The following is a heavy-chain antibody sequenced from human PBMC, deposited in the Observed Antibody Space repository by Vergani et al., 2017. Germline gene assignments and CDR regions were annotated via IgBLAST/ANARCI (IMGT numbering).Heavy chain of an antibody. CDR3: ARGSYTATWNRGPSPRMDV. D-gene: IGHD1-1*01. CDR1: AGSISTGGYY. Sequence: QVQLQESGPGLVKPSQTLSLTCTVSAGSISTGGYYWTWIRHHPGKGLEWIGSIYYSRGTYYNPSLKSRLTISVDTSKNQFSLSCTSVTAADTAVYYCARGSYTATWNRGPSPRMDVWGKGTMVTVSS. V-gene: IGHV4-31*03. J-gene: IGHJ6*04. CDR2: IYYSRGT.